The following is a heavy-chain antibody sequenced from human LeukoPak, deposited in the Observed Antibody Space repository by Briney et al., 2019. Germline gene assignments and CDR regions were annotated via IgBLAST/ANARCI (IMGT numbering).Heavy chain of an antibody. D-gene: IGHD1-14*01. V-gene: IGHV1-3*01. CDR1: GNTFSSNI. CDR2: INAANGNT. Sequence: VASVKVSCKTSGNTFSSNIINWVRQAPGQRLDWMGWINAANGNTKYSEKFQGRVTITRDTSASTVYMELNSLRSEDTAVYYCARERPTTTAFHVWGQGIMVTVS. J-gene: IGHJ3*01. CDR3: ARERPTTTAFHV.